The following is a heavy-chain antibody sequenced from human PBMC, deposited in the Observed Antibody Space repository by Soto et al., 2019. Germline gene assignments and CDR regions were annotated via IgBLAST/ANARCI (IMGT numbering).Heavy chain of an antibody. Sequence: PSETLSLTCAVYGGSFSGYCWSWIRQPPGKGLEWIGEINHSGSTNYNPSLKSRVTISVDTSKNQFSLKLSSVTAADTAVYYCARRPWLRDYVIRQWLALDYWGQGTLVTAPQ. CDR2: INHSGST. CDR3: ARRPWLRDYVIRQWLALDY. V-gene: IGHV4-34*01. D-gene: IGHD6-19*01. CDR1: GGSFSGYC. J-gene: IGHJ4*02.